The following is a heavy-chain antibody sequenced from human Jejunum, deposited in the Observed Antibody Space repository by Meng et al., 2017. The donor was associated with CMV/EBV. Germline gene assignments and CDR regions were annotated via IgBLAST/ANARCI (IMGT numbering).Heavy chain of an antibody. V-gene: IGHV4-59*01. CDR3: ARVLYDYSWEMDV. CDR1: GDSISSYY. CDR2: IYYSGDT. J-gene: IGHJ6*02. Sequence: VSGDSISSYYWSWIRQPPGKGLEWIGYIYYSGDTNYTPSLKSRVTISVDTSKNQFSLKLSSVTAADTAVYYCARVLYDYSWEMDVWGQGTTVTVSS. D-gene: IGHD4-11*01.